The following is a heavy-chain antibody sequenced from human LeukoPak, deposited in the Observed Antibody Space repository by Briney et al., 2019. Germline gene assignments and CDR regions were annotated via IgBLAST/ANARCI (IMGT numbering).Heavy chain of an antibody. Sequence: GGSLRLSCAASGFTFSSYSMNWVRQAPGKGLEWVSAISGSGGSTYYADSVKGRFTISRDNSKNTLYLQMNSLRAEDTAVYYCAKAQITVTTLDYWGQGTLVTVSS. V-gene: IGHV3-23*01. D-gene: IGHD4-17*01. J-gene: IGHJ4*02. CDR3: AKAQITVTTLDY. CDR1: GFTFSSYS. CDR2: ISGSGGST.